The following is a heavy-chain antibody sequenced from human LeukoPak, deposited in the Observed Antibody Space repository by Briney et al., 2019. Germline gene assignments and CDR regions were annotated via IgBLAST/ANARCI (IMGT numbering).Heavy chain of an antibody. Sequence: ASVKVSCKASGYTFTDNGISWVRQASGQGLEWMGWISTYNDHINYAQKFQGRVSMTTDTSASTAYMELRSLRSDDTAVYYCARDLGYCSSNSCYRNWFDPWGRGTLVTVSS. CDR1: GYTFTDNG. V-gene: IGHV1-18*01. D-gene: IGHD2-2*03. CDR3: ARDLGYCSSNSCYRNWFDP. CDR2: ISTYNDHI. J-gene: IGHJ5*02.